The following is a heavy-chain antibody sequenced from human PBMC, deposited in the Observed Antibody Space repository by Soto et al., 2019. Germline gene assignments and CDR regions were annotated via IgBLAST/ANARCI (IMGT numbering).Heavy chain of an antibody. Sequence: SVKVSCKASGGTFSSYAISWVRQAPGQGLEWMGGIIPIFGTANYAQKFQGRVTITADESTSTAYMELSSLRSEDTAVYYCASHYGDYAYYFDYWGQGTLVTVSS. J-gene: IGHJ4*02. CDR1: GGTFSSYA. V-gene: IGHV1-69*13. D-gene: IGHD4-17*01. CDR3: ASHYGDYAYYFDY. CDR2: IIPIFGTA.